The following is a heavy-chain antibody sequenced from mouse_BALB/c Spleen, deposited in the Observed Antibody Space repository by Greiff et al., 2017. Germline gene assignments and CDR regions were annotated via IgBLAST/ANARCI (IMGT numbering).Heavy chain of an antibody. D-gene: IGHD2-10*02. CDR1: GYTFTSYW. Sequence: QVQLQQSGAELARPGASVKLSCKASGYTFTSYWMQWVKQRPGQGLEWIGAIYPGDGDTRYTQKFKSKATLTVDKSSSTAYMQLSSLTSEDSAVYYCARSRYDNYEGYAMDYWGQGTSVTVSS. V-gene: IGHV1-87*01. J-gene: IGHJ4*01. CDR2: IYPGDGDT. CDR3: ARSRYDNYEGYAMDY.